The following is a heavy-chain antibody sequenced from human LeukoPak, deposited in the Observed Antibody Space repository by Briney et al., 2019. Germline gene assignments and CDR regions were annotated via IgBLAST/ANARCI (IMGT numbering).Heavy chain of an antibody. V-gene: IGHV3-23*01. Sequence: PGGSLRLSCAASGFTFSSYAMSWVRQAPGKGLEWVSAISGSGGSTYYADSVKGRFTISRDNSKNTLYLQMNSLRAEDTAVYYCAKDLGNYGLGSYYERFDYWGQGTLVTVSS. CDR2: ISGSGGST. J-gene: IGHJ4*02. D-gene: IGHD3-10*01. CDR3: AKDLGNYGLGSYYERFDY. CDR1: GFTFSSYA.